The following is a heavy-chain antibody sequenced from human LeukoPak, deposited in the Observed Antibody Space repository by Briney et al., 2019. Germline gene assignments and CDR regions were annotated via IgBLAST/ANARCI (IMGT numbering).Heavy chain of an antibody. V-gene: IGHV3-23*01. D-gene: IGHD3-9*01. CDR3: AKGQFYDILTGYLHWYFDL. J-gene: IGHJ2*01. CDR2: ISGSGGST. CDR1: GFTFSSYA. Sequence: GSLRLSCAASGFTFSSYATSWVRQAPGKGLEWVSAISGSGGSTYYADSVKGRFTISRDNSKNTLYLQMNSLRAEDTAVYYCAKGQFYDILTGYLHWYFDLWGRGTLVTVSS.